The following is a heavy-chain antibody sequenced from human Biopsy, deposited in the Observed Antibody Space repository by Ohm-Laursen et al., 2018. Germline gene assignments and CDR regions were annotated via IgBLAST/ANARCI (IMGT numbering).Heavy chain of an antibody. CDR3: ARAFGGAYYSYAFGL. CDR1: GYTFYSYG. Sequence: ASVKVSCKASGYTFYSYGITWVRQAPGQGLEWMGWITADNTNSAQKFQGRLTMTTDISTSTAYMDLKGLRSDDTAIYYCARAFGGAYYSYAFGLWGQGTLVTVSS. D-gene: IGHD2-21*02. CDR2: ITADNT. V-gene: IGHV1-18*01. J-gene: IGHJ3*01.